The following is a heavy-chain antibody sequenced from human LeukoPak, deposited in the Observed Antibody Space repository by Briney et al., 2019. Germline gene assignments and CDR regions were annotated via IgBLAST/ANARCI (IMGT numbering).Heavy chain of an antibody. CDR2: INHSGST. Sequence: SETLSLTCTVSGGSISSSSYYWGWIRQPPGKGLEWIGEINHSGSTNYSPSLKSRITMSVDTSKNQFSLRLSSVTAADTAVYYCAREGGSYRSFDYWGQGTLVTVSS. V-gene: IGHV4-39*07. D-gene: IGHD1-26*01. J-gene: IGHJ4*02. CDR1: GGSISSSSYY. CDR3: AREGGSYRSFDY.